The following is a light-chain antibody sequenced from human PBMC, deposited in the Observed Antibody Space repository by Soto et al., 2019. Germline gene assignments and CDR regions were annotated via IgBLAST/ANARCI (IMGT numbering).Light chain of an antibody. V-gene: IGKV3-15*01. CDR2: GAS. Sequence: EIVLTHSPATLSFSPGERATLSCRASQSVGSSLAWYQQRPGQAPRLLIYGASTRATGIPARFSGSGSGTEFTLTISSLQSEDFAVYYCQQYNNWPRTFGQGTKVDIK. J-gene: IGKJ1*01. CDR3: QQYNNWPRT. CDR1: QSVGSS.